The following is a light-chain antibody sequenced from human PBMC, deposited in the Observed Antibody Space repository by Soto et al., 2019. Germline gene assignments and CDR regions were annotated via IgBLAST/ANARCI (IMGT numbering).Light chain of an antibody. CDR2: AAS. CDR1: QSVISYY. V-gene: IGKV3-20*01. J-gene: IGKJ1*01. CDR3: QQYGSSLTWT. Sequence: EVVLTQSPGTVSLSPGERVTLSCRASQSVISYYLAWYQQRPGQAPRLLIYAASSRATGIPDRFSGSGSGTDFTLSISSLEPEDFAVYYCQQYGSSLTWTFGQGTKVEMK.